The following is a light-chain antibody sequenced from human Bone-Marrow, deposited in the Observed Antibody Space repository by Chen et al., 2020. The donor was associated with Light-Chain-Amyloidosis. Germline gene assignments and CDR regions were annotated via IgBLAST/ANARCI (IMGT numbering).Light chain of an antibody. CDR2: GSS. J-gene: IGKJ4*01. CDR1: QTISSNY. V-gene: IGKV3-20*01. Sequence: EIVLTQPPGTLSLSPGEGANLSGRASQTISSNYLTWYQQKFGQAPRLLIYGSSSRATGIPDRFTGSGSGTDCTLTINRLEPEDFAMYCCQQYGTSPLAFGGGTKVEIK. CDR3: QQYGTSPLA.